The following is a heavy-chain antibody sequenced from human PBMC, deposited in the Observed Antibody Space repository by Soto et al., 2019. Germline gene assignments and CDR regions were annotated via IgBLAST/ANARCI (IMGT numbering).Heavy chain of an antibody. J-gene: IGHJ4*02. CDR2: IYYSGST. V-gene: IGHV4-59*01. CDR3: ARVGIAAAGPYYFDY. Sequence: SETLSLTCTVSGGSISSYYWSWIRQPPGKGLEWIGYIYYSGSTNYNPSLKSRVTISVDTSKNQFSLKLSSVTAADTAVYYCARVGIAAAGPYYFDYWGQGTLVTVSS. CDR1: GGSISSYY. D-gene: IGHD6-13*01.